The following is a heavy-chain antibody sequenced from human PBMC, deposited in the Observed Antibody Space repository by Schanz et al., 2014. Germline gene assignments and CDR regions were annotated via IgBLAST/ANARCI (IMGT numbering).Heavy chain of an antibody. CDR1: GGTFSSFG. CDR2: ITAYNGDT. Sequence: QVQLVQSGAEVKKPGASVKVSCKASGGTFSSFGINWVRQAPGQGLEWMGWITAYNGDTNYALKLQGRVTMTADTSANTAYMELRSLRSDDTAHYYCVRVPSRDVSFDLWGRGTLVTVAS. J-gene: IGHJ2*01. V-gene: IGHV1-18*01. CDR3: VRVPSRDVSFDL. D-gene: IGHD3-16*01.